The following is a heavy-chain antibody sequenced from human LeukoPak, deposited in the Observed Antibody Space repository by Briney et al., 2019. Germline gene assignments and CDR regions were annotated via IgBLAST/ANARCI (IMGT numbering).Heavy chain of an antibody. J-gene: IGHJ4*02. CDR3: ASGDSGGSCYNQLHY. CDR2: ISGSGGST. CDR1: GFTFSSYA. Sequence: GGSLRLSCAASGFTFSSYAFTWVRQAPGKGLEWVSAISGSGGSTYYADSVKGRFTISRDNSKNTLYLQVNSLRAEDTAVYYCASGDSGGSCYNQLHYWGRGALVTVSS. V-gene: IGHV3-23*01. D-gene: IGHD2-15*01.